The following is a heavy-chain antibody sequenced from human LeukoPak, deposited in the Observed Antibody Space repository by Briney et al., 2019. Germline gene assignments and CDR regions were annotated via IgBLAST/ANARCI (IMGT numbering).Heavy chain of an antibody. CDR2: ISSGSTTI. CDR3: ARAPDWNYGSY. Sequence: GGSLRLSCAASGFTFSTYNMNWVRQAPGKGLEWVSYISSGSTTIYYADSVRGRFTISRDNAKNSLYLQMNSLRAEDTAVYYCARAPDWNYGSYWGQGTLVTVSS. V-gene: IGHV3-48*04. CDR1: GFTFSTYN. J-gene: IGHJ4*02. D-gene: IGHD1-7*01.